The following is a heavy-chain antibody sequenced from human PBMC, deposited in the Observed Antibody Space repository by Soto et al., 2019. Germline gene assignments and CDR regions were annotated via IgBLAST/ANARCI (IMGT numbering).Heavy chain of an antibody. V-gene: IGHV3-23*01. CDR3: AKYSSGWFSYYFDY. CDR1: EFTFSSYS. J-gene: IGHJ4*02. D-gene: IGHD6-19*01. Sequence: GFLRLSCAASEFTFSSYSMSWVRQAPGKGLEWVSAISGSGGSTYYADSVKGRFTISRDNSKNTLYLQMNSLRAEDTAVYYCAKYSSGWFSYYFDYWGQGTLVTVSS. CDR2: ISGSGGST.